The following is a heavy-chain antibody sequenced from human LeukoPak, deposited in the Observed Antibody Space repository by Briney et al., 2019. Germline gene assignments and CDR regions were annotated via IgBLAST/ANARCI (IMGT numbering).Heavy chain of an antibody. D-gene: IGHD2-2*02. CDR1: GGSFSGYF. CDR2: INHSGST. J-gene: IGHJ4*02. V-gene: IGHV4-34*01. CDR3: ARGGPPRYCSSTSCYRWNFDY. Sequence: PSETLSLTCAVYGGSFSGYFWSWIRQPPGKGLEWIGEINHSGSTNYNPSLKSRVTISVDTSKNQFSLKLSSVTAADTAVYYCARGGPPRYCSSTSCYRWNFDYWGQGTLVTVSS.